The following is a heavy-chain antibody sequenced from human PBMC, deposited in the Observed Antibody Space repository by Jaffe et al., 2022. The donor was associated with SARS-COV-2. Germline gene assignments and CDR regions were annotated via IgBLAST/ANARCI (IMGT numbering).Heavy chain of an antibody. Sequence: EVQLVESGGGLVQPGGSLRLSCAASGFTFSSYSMNWVRQAPGKGLEWVSYISSSSSTIYYADSVKGRFTISRDNAKNSLYLQMNSLRAEDTAVYYCARDSVTIFGVVDPDSGYYGMDVWGQGTTVTVSS. CDR2: ISSSSSTI. J-gene: IGHJ6*02. V-gene: IGHV3-48*01. D-gene: IGHD3-3*01. CDR3: ARDSVTIFGVVDPDSGYYGMDV. CDR1: GFTFSSYS.